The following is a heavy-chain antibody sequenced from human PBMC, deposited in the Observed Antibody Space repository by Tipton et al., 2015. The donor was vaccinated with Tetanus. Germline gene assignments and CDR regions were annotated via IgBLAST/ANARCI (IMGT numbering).Heavy chain of an antibody. J-gene: IGHJ4*02. CDR2: INHSGST. V-gene: IGHV4-34*01. CDR3: ARGRYCSGGSCYFDY. Sequence: TLSLTCAVYGGSFSGYYWSWIRQPPGKGLEWIGEINHSGSTNYNPSLKSLVTISVDTSKNQFSLKLSSVTAADTAVYYCARGRYCSGGSCYFDYWGQGTLVTVSS. CDR1: GGSFSGYY. D-gene: IGHD2-15*01.